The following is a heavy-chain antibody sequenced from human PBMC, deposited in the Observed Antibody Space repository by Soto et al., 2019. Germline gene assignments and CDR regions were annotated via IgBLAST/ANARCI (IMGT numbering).Heavy chain of an antibody. D-gene: IGHD4-17*01. J-gene: IGHJ4*02. CDR2: ISSSGKTI. Sequence: GGSLRLSCVASGFTFSSYEMNWVRQAPGKGLEWVSYISSSGKTIHYADSVKGRFTISRDNGKNSLYLQVNSLRAEDTAVYYCARNNGDYEAYWGQGTLVTVSS. CDR1: GFTFSSYE. V-gene: IGHV3-48*03. CDR3: ARNNGDYEAY.